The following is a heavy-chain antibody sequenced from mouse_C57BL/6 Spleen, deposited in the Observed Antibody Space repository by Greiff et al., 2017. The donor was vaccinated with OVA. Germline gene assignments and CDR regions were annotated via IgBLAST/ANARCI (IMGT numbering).Heavy chain of an antibody. V-gene: IGHV1-80*01. CDR1: GYAFSSYW. Sequence: QVQLQQSGAELVKPGASVKISCKASGYAFSSYWMNWVKQRPGKGLEWIGQIYPGDGDTNYNGKFKGKATLTADKSSSTAYMQLSSLTSEDSAVYFCARDDYDGVYYFDYWGQGTTLTVSS. D-gene: IGHD2-4*01. CDR2: IYPGDGDT. CDR3: ARDDYDGVYYFDY. J-gene: IGHJ2*01.